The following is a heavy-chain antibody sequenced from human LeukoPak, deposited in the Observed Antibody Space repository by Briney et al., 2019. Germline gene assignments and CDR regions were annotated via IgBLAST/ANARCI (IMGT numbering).Heavy chain of an antibody. J-gene: IGHJ4*02. CDR1: GGSISSRSYY. V-gene: IGHV4-39*01. Sequence: PSETLSLTCTVSGGSISSRSYYWGWIRQPPGKGLEWIGIIYYSGSTYYNPSLKSRVTISVDTSKNQFSLKLSSVTAADTAVYFCARLGTFGYNSWGQGTLVTVSS. CDR3: ARLGTFGYNS. D-gene: IGHD5-18*01. CDR2: IYYSGST.